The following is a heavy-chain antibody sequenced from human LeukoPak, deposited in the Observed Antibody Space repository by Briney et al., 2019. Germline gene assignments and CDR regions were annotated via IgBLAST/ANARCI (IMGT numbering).Heavy chain of an antibody. D-gene: IGHD3-16*01. CDR2: IYSGGST. CDR1: GFTVSSNY. V-gene: IGHV3-53*01. J-gene: IGHJ4*02. CDR3: ARGVMLTYRGGAVFDY. Sequence: GGSLRLSCAASGFTVSSNYMSWVRQAPGEGLEWVSVIYSGGSTYYADSVKGRFTISRDNSKNTLYLQMNSLRAEDTAVYYCARGVMLTYRGGAVFDYWGQGTLVTVSS.